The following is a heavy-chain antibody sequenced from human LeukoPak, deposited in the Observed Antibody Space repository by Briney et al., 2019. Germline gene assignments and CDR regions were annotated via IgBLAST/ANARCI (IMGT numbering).Heavy chain of an antibody. CDR1: GFTFSSYS. CDR2: ISSSSSTI. Sequence: PGGSLRLSCAASGFTFSSYSMIWVRRAPGKGLEWVSYISSSSSTIYYADSVKGRFTISRDNAKNSLYLQMNSLRAEDTAVYYCARESPSIAARDAFDIWGQGTMVTVSS. V-gene: IGHV3-48*01. D-gene: IGHD6-6*01. J-gene: IGHJ3*02. CDR3: ARESPSIAARDAFDI.